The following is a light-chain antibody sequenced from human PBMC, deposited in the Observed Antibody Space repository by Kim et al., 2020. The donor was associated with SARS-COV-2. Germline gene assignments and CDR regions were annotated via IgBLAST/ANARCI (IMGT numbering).Light chain of an antibody. V-gene: IGLV4-69*01. Sequence: ASVKLTCTLSSGHSSYAIAWHQRQPEKGTRYLMKLNSDGSHRKGDGIPDRFSGSSSGAERYLTIASLQSEDEADYYCQTWGTGIRVFGGGTQLTVL. CDR1: SGHSSYA. CDR3: QTWGTGIRV. CDR2: LNSDGSH. J-gene: IGLJ3*02.